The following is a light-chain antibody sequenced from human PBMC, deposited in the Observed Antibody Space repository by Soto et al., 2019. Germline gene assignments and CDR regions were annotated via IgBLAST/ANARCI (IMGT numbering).Light chain of an antibody. J-gene: IGKJ5*01. CDR3: QQYGTSAPIT. Sequence: EIVLTQSPGTLSLSPGDRATLSCRASQSVSSNYLAWYQQKPGQAPSLLIYAASSRATGIPDRFSGSGSGTDFPLTISRLESEDFAMYYCQQYGTSAPITFGQGTRLEIE. CDR1: QSVSSNY. CDR2: AAS. V-gene: IGKV3-20*01.